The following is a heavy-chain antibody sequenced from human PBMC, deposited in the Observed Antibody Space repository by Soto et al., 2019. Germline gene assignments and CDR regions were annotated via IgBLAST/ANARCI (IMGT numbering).Heavy chain of an antibody. V-gene: IGHV3-30*18. J-gene: IGHJ4*02. CDR3: AKDLALMADY. CDR1: GLTFSNHG. Sequence: GSLSLSCTVSGLTFSNHGMDWVRQAPGKGLEWVARILYDGSKEYYADSVKGRFTISRDNSKNTLYLQMDSLRVEDTAVYYCAKDLALMADYWGQGTPVTVSS. D-gene: IGHD3-16*01. CDR2: ILYDGSKE.